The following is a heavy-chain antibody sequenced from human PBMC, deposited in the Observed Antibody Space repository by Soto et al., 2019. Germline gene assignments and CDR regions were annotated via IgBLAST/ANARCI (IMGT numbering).Heavy chain of an antibody. V-gene: IGHV4-38-2*01. J-gene: IGHJ6*02. CDR2: INHSGST. Sequence: SETLSLTCAVSGYSISSGYYWSWIRQPPGKGLEWIGEINHSGSTYYNPSLKSRVTISVDTSKNQFSLKLSSVTAADTAVYYCARVGGYGMDVWGQGTTVTVSS. CDR3: ARVGGYGMDV. D-gene: IGHD3-10*01. CDR1: GYSISSGYY.